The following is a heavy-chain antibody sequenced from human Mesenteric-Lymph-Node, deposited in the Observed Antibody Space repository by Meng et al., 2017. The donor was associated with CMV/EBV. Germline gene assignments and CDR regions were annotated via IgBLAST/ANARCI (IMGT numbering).Heavy chain of an antibody. D-gene: IGHD3-22*01. Sequence: GESLKISCAASEFTVSRYAMSWVRQAPGKGLEWVANIKQDGSEKYYVDSVKGRFTISRDNAKNSLYLQMNSLRAEDTAVYYCARYLYYYDGNFDYWGQGTLVTVSS. CDR3: ARYLYYYDGNFDY. V-gene: IGHV3-7*01. CDR2: IKQDGSEK. CDR1: EFTVSRYA. J-gene: IGHJ4*02.